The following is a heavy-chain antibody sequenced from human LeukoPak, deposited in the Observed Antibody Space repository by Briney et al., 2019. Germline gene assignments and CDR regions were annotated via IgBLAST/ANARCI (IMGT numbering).Heavy chain of an antibody. CDR2: IYYTGST. J-gene: IGHJ4*02. CDR3: ARGKGDVQLASFDY. V-gene: IGHV4-59*12. CDR1: GGSISGYY. D-gene: IGHD1-1*01. Sequence: SETLSLTCTVSGGSISGYYWSWIRQPPGKGLEWIGYIYYTGSTNYNPSLKSRVTISVDTSKNQFSLKLSSVTAADTAVYYCARGKGDVQLASFDYWGQGTLVTVSS.